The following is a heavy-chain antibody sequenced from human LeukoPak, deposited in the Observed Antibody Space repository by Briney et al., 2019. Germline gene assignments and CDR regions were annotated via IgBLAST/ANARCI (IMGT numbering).Heavy chain of an antibody. CDR2: IWNDGSYK. Sequence: PGGSLRLSCAASGFSFFNFGMHWVRQAPGKGLDWVAVIWNDGSYKYYADSVKGRFTISRDNPKNTLYLQMNSLRAEDTAIYYCATVVQYTALAGTGPESWGQGTLVTVSS. CDR1: GFSFFNFG. D-gene: IGHD6-19*01. V-gene: IGHV3-33*01. CDR3: ATVVQYTALAGTGPES. J-gene: IGHJ5*02.